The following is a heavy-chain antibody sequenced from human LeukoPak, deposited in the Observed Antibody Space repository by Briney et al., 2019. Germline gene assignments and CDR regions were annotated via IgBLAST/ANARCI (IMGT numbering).Heavy chain of an antibody. Sequence: PGGSLRLSCAASGFTFSNYAMSWVRQAPGKGLEWVAVISYDGSNKYYADSVKGRFTISRDNSKNTLYLQMNSLRAEDTAVYYCASQSIAVAGVWGQGTLVTVSS. CDR3: ASQSIAVAGV. V-gene: IGHV3-30*04. CDR2: ISYDGSNK. D-gene: IGHD6-19*01. CDR1: GFTFSNYA. J-gene: IGHJ4*02.